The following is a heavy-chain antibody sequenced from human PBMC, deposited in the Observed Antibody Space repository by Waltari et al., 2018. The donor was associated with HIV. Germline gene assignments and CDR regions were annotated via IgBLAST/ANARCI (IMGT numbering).Heavy chain of an antibody. D-gene: IGHD3-22*01. CDR3: AREYYFDSSGYNSGFDY. CDR1: GFTFSTYV. J-gene: IGHJ4*02. CDR2: ISTDGSDK. Sequence: QVQLVESGGGVVQPGRSLRLSCAASGFTFSTYVMHWVRQAPGKALVWVADISTDGSDKYHADSVKGRFTISRNNSKNTLYLQMNSLRAEDTAVYFCAREYYFDSSGYNSGFDYWGQGTLVTVSS. V-gene: IGHV3-30*01.